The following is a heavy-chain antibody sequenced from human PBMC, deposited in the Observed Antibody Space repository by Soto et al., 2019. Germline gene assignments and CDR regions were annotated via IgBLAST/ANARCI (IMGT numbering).Heavy chain of an antibody. J-gene: IGHJ4*02. D-gene: IGHD1-1*01. CDR2: INQDGNED. CDR1: GFTFSSYW. CDR3: ARTGDGHHDFLDY. Sequence: GGSLRLSCAASGFTFSSYWMNWVRQAPGKGPEWVANINQDGNEDNLLDSVKGRFTISRDNAKNSLFLQMNSLRVDDTAVYYCARTGDGHHDFLDYWGQGALVTVSS. V-gene: IGHV3-7*01.